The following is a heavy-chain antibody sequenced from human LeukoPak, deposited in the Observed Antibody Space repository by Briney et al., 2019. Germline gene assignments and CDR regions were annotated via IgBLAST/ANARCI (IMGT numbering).Heavy chain of an antibody. CDR3: ASYSYGYRSLDY. Sequence: QPGGSLRLSCAASGFTFSSYEMNWGRQAPGKGLDWVSYISSSGSTIYYADSVKGRFTISRDNAKNSLYLQMNSLRAEDTAVYYCASYSYGYRSLDYWGQGTLVTVSS. V-gene: IGHV3-48*03. J-gene: IGHJ4*02. CDR1: GFTFSSYE. D-gene: IGHD5-18*01. CDR2: ISSSGSTI.